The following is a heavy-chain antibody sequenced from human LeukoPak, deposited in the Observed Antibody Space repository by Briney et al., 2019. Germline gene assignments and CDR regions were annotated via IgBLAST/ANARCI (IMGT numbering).Heavy chain of an antibody. V-gene: IGHV4-59*08. J-gene: IGHJ4*02. Sequence: SETLSLTCTVSGGSISSYYWSWIRQPPGKGLEWIGYIYYSGSTNYNPSLKSRVTISVDTSKNQFSLKLSSVTAADTAVYYCASLPSRYCSSTSCQIIDYWGQGTLVTVSS. D-gene: IGHD2-2*01. CDR2: IYYSGST. CDR3: ASLPSRYCSSTSCQIIDY. CDR1: GGSISSYY.